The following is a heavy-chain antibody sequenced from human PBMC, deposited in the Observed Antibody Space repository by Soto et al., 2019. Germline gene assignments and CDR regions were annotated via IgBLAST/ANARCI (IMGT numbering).Heavy chain of an antibody. CDR2: ISSSSSTI. Sequence: GGSLRLSCAASGFTFRSYSMNWVRQAPGKGLEWVSYISSSSSTIYYADSVKGRFTISRDNAKNSLYLQMNSLRDEDTAVYYCARDPSDYDYYYYYGIDVWGQGTTVTVSS. CDR3: ARDPSDYDYYYYYGIDV. V-gene: IGHV3-48*02. D-gene: IGHD5-12*01. J-gene: IGHJ6*02. CDR1: GFTFRSYS.